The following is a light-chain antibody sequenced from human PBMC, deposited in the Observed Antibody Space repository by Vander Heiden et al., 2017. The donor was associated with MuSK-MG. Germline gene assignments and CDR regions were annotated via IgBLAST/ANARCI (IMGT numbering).Light chain of an antibody. J-gene: IGKJ1*01. Sequence: DIQMTQSPSSLSASVGDRVTITCRASQTISRFLNWYQQKPGKAPKLLIYAAASLQSGVPSRFSGSGSGPDFTLTISSLQPEDFATYYCQQTYSSPWTFVQGTKVEIK. CDR3: QQTYSSPWT. CDR2: AAA. CDR1: QTISRF. V-gene: IGKV1-39*01.